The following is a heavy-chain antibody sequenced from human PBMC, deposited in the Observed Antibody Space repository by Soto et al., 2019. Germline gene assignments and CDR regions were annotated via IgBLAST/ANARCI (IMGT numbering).Heavy chain of an antibody. CDR1: GFTFSSYS. CDR2: ISSSSSTI. V-gene: IGHV3-48*02. Sequence: PGGSLRLSCAASGFTFSSYSMNWVRQAPGKGLEWVSYISSSSSTIYYADSVKGRFTISRDNAKNSLYLQMNSPRDEDTDVYYCARGFIAVAGTTVDYWGQGTLVTVSS. CDR3: ARGFIAVAGTTVDY. D-gene: IGHD6-19*01. J-gene: IGHJ4*02.